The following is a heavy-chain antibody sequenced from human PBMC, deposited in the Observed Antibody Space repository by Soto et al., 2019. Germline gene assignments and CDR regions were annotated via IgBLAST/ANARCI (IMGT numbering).Heavy chain of an antibody. V-gene: IGHV4-34*01. D-gene: IGHD3-3*01. Sequence: QVQLQQWGAGLLKPSETLSLTCAVYGGSFSGYYWSWIRQPPGKGLEWIGEINHSGSTNYNPSLKSRVTISVDTSKNQFSLKLSSVTAADTAVYYCARASVRFLEWQPRGGFDYWGQGTLVTVSS. CDR3: ARASVRFLEWQPRGGFDY. J-gene: IGHJ4*02. CDR1: GGSFSGYY. CDR2: INHSGST.